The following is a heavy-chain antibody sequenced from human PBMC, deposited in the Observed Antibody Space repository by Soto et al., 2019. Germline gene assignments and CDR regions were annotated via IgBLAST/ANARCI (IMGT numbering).Heavy chain of an antibody. Sequence: QVQLQESGPRLVKPSQTLSLTCTVSGGSISSSDSYWSWIRQHPGKGLEWIGNIYYSGDTDYNPSLKSRVTISVDTSRNQFSLRLSSVTAADTAIYYCARDNLGDAYHYGLDVWGQGTTVTVSS. D-gene: IGHD2-21*01. V-gene: IGHV4-31*03. CDR1: GGSISSSDSY. CDR2: IYYSGDT. CDR3: ARDNLGDAYHYGLDV. J-gene: IGHJ6*02.